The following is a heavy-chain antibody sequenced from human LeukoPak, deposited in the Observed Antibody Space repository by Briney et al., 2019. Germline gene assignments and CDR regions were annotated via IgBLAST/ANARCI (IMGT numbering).Heavy chain of an antibody. CDR1: GFTFSSYA. V-gene: IGHV3-23*01. D-gene: IGHD3-3*01. J-gene: IGHJ4*02. CDR2: ISGSGGST. Sequence: GGSLRLSCAASGFTFSSYAMSWVRQAPGKGLEWVSAISGSGGSTYYADSVKGRFTISRGNSKNTLYLQMNSLRAEDTAVYYCAKGQPVRFLEWLLSFDYWGQGTLVTVSS. CDR3: AKGQPVRFLEWLLSFDY.